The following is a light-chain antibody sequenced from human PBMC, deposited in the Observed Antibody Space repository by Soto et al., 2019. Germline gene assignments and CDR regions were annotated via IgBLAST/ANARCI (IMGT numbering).Light chain of an antibody. CDR2: DAS. CDR3: QQRSNWPLT. Sequence: VLRQSPATLYMSPGETATLSCRASQSVSSYLAWYQQKPGQAPRLLIYDASNRATGIPARFSGSGSGTDFTLTISSLEPEDFAVYYCQQRSNWPLTFGQGTRLEIK. CDR1: QSVSSY. J-gene: IGKJ5*01. V-gene: IGKV3-11*01.